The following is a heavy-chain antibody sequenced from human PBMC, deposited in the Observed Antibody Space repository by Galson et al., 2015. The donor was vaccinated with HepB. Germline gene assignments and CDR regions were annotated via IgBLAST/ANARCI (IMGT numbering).Heavy chain of an antibody. CDR2: TYYRSKWYN. V-gene: IGHV6-1*01. J-gene: IGHJ3*02. CDR3: AREKSSPQHDKIKDAFDI. D-gene: IGHD1-1*01. CDR1: GDSVSSNSAA. Sequence: CAISGDSVSSNSAAWNWIRQSPSRGLEWLGRTYYRSKWYNDYAVSVKSRITINPDTSKNQFSLQLNSVTPEDTAVYYCAREKSSPQHDKIKDAFDIWGQGTMVTVSS.